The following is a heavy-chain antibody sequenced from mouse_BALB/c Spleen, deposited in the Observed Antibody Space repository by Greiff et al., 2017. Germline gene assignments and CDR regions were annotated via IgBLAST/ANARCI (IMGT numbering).Heavy chain of an antibody. CDR2: INPSNGGT. Sequence: QVQLQQSGAELVKPGASVKLSCKASGYTFTSYYMYWVKQRPGQGLEWIGEINPSNGGTNFNEKFKSKATLTVDKSSSTAYMQLSSLTSEDSAVYYCTRNLMITTEFAYWGQGTLVTVSA. CDR3: TRNLMITTEFAY. V-gene: IGHV1S81*02. J-gene: IGHJ3*01. D-gene: IGHD2-4*01. CDR1: GYTFTSYY.